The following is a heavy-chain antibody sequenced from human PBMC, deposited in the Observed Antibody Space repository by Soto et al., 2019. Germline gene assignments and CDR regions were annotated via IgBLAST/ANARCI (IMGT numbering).Heavy chain of an antibody. Sequence: QVQLVESGGGVVQPGRSLRLSCAASGFTFSSYAMHWVRQAPGKGLEWVAVISYDGSNKYYADSVKGRFTISRDNFKNTLYLQMNSLRAEDTAVYYWARDKSPYSSGWHNRHFDYWGQGTLVTVSS. CDR3: ARDKSPYSSGWHNRHFDY. CDR2: ISYDGSNK. D-gene: IGHD6-19*01. CDR1: GFTFSSYA. V-gene: IGHV3-30-3*01. J-gene: IGHJ4*02.